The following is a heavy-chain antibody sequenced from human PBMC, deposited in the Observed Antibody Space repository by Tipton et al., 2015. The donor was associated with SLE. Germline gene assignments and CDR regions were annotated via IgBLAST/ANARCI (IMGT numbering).Heavy chain of an antibody. D-gene: IGHD5-24*01. CDR2: INHSGST. V-gene: IGHV4-34*01. CDR1: GGSFSGYY. J-gene: IGHJ3*02. CDR3: ARDQMGLGI. Sequence: LRLSCAVYGGSFSGYYWSWIRQPPGKGLEWIGEINHSGSTNYNPSLKSRVAISVDTSKNQFSLRLSSVTPADTAVYYCARDQMGLGIWGQGTMVTVSS.